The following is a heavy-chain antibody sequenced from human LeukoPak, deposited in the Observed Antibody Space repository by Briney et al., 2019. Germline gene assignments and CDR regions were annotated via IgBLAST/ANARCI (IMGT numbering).Heavy chain of an antibody. J-gene: IGHJ4*02. D-gene: IGHD3-16*01. CDR1: GGSFSGYY. CDR2: VYRSGSA. V-gene: IGHV4-34*01. Sequence: PSETLSLTCAVYGGSFSGYYWSRIRQSPGMGLEWIGQVYRSGSANYNPSLRSRVTISIDTSKKQFSLKLNSVTATDTAVYYCARHGGFYFDSWGQGTLVTVSS. CDR3: ARHGGFYFDS.